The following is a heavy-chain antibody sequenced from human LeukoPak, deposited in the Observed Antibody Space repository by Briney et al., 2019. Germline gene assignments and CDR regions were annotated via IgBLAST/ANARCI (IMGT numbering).Heavy chain of an antibody. CDR1: GFTFSSYA. D-gene: IGHD3-22*01. CDR3: AKDDLDYYDSSGYYPDF. CDR2: ISGSGAST. J-gene: IGHJ4*02. Sequence: GGSLRLSCAASGFTFSSYAMSWVRQAPGKGLEWVSAISGSGASTYYADSVKGRFTISRDNSKNTLYLQTNSLRAEDTAVYYCAKDDLDYYDSSGYYPDFWGQGTLVTVSS. V-gene: IGHV3-23*01.